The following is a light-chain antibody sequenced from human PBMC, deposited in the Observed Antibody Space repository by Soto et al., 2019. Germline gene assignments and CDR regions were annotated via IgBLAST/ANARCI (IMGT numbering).Light chain of an antibody. CDR1: SSNIGAGYH. Sequence: QSVLTQPPSVSRPPGQRVTISCTRSSSNIGAGYHVHWYQQLPGTAPKLLIYGNSNRPSGVPDRFSGSKSGTSASLAITGLQAEDEADYYCQSYDSSLSGSVFGGGTKVTVL. V-gene: IGLV1-40*01. J-gene: IGLJ3*02. CDR2: GNS. CDR3: QSYDSSLSGSV.